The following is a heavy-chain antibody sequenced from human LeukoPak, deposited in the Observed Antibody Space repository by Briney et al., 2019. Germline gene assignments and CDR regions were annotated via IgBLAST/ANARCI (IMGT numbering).Heavy chain of an antibody. J-gene: IGHJ4*02. V-gene: IGHV3-48*01. CDR3: ARDPDGDYDFDY. D-gene: IGHD4-17*01. Sequence: PGGSLRLSCAASGFSFSDYGMNWVRRAPGKGLEWLSHINSNGAVISYADSVKGRFTISRDTAKSSLYLQMNSLKIEDTAIYFCARDPDGDYDFDYWGQGTLVTASS. CDR1: GFSFSDYG. CDR2: INSNGAVI.